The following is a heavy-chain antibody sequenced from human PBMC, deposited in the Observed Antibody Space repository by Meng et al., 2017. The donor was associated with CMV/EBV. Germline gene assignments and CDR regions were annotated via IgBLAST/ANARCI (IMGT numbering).Heavy chain of an antibody. J-gene: IGHJ6*02. D-gene: IGHD2-2*01. Sequence: GKSLKISCAASGFTFSSYWMSWVRQAPGKGLEWAANIKQDGSEKYYVDSVKGRFTISRDNAKNSLYLQMNSLRAEDTAVYYCARDCSSTTGGMDVWGQGTTVTVSS. CDR2: IKQDGSEK. CDR3: ARDCSSTTGGMDV. CDR1: GFTFSSYW. V-gene: IGHV3-7*01.